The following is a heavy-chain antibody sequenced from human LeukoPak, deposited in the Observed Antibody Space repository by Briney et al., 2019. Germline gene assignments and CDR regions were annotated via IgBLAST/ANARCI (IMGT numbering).Heavy chain of an antibody. J-gene: IGHJ4*02. D-gene: IGHD2-15*01. Sequence: GGSLRLSCAASGFTFSSYSMNWVRQAPGKGLEWVSSISSSSYIYYADSVKGRFTISRDNAKNSLYLQTNSLRAEDTAVYYCASIYCSGGSCYDWGQGTLVTVSS. CDR2: ISSSSYI. CDR1: GFTFSSYS. V-gene: IGHV3-21*01. CDR3: ASIYCSGGSCYD.